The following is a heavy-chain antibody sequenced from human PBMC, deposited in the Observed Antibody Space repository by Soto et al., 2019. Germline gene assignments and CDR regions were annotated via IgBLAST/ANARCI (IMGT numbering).Heavy chain of an antibody. CDR3: ARGCGAVTPNPCDS. V-gene: IGHV4-59*01. J-gene: IGHJ5*01. D-gene: IGHD4-17*01. CDR2: IYYSGNT. Sequence: QVQLQESGPGLVKPSETLSLSCAVSGASISSYYWSWIRQPPGKGLEWIAYIYYSGNTNYNPSLKSRVTISVDTSKHQFSLKLSSVTAADTAVYYCARGCGAVTPNPCDSWGQGILVTVSS. CDR1: GASISSYY.